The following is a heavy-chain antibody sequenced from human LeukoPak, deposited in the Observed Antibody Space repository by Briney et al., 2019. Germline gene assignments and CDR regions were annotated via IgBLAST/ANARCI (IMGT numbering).Heavy chain of an antibody. CDR2: INHSGST. CDR1: GGSFSGYY. V-gene: IGHV4-34*01. J-gene: IGHJ6*02. CDR3: ARVIGYCSSTSCYLYYYYGMDV. D-gene: IGHD2-2*01. Sequence: SETLSLTCAVYGGSFSGYYWSWIRQPPGKGLEWIGEINHSGSTNYNPSLKSRVTISVDTSKNQFSLKLSSVTAADTAVYYCARVIGYCSSTSCYLYYYYGMDVWGQGTTVTVSS.